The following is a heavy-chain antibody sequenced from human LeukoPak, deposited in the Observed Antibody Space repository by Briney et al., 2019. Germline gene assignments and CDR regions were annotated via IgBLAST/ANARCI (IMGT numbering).Heavy chain of an antibody. J-gene: IGHJ5*02. CDR2: ISAYNGNT. CDR3: ARVVITMIVGGSGFDP. V-gene: IGHV1-18*01. D-gene: IGHD3-22*01. Sequence: ASVKVSCKASGYTFTSYGISWVRQAPGQGLEWMGWISAYNGNTNYAQKFQGRVTITADESTSTAYMELSSLRSEDTAVYYCARVVITMIVGGSGFDPWGQGTLVTVSS. CDR1: GYTFTSYG.